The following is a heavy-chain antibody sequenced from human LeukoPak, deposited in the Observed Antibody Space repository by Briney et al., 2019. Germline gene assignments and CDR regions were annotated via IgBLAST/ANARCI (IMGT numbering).Heavy chain of an antibody. D-gene: IGHD5-18*01. CDR3: ARDAVDTANAV. CDR2: INSDGSIT. Sequence: GGSLRLSCAASGFTFTTYWMHWVRQAPGKGLVWVSHINSDGSITSYADSVKGRFTISRDNAKNTLYLQMNSLRAEDTAVYYCARDAVDTANAVWGQGTAVTVSS. V-gene: IGHV3-74*01. J-gene: IGHJ6*02. CDR1: GFTFTTYW.